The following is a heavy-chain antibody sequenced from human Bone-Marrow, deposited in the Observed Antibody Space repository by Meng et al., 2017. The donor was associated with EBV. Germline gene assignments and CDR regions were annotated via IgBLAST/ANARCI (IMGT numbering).Heavy chain of an antibody. Sequence: QITLKDAGPTLVKPTQTLPLTCTFSGFSLRTSGVGVAWIRQPPGKALEWLALVYWDDDKRYRPSLRNRLTITKDTSKNQVVLLMTDMDPEDTGTYYCAHRPTDYGSKFDYWGQGTLVTVSS. CDR1: GFSLRTSGVG. J-gene: IGHJ4*02. D-gene: IGHD3-16*01. CDR3: AHRPTDYGSKFDY. CDR2: VYWDDDK. V-gene: IGHV2-5*02.